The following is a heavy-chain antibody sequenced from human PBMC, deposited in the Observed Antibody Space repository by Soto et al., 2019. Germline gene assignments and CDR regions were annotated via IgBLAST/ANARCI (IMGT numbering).Heavy chain of an antibody. D-gene: IGHD3-10*01. Sequence: QVQLQESGPGLVRPSETLSLTCIVSGDSISSPTYYWTWLRQSPGKGLEWIAHIYYSGRSIYNPSLKSRVAISVDTSNNQFSLDVMSVTAAATAVYFCARETTEPEYYYGLDVWGPGITVVVSS. CDR1: GDSISSPTYY. CDR3: ARETTEPEYYYGLDV. J-gene: IGHJ6*02. V-gene: IGHV4-61*01. CDR2: IYYSGRS.